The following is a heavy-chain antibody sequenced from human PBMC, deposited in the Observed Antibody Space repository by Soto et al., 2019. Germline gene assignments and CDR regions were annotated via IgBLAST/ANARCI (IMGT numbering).Heavy chain of an antibody. CDR3: AADITERDDYVWGSYRYGMDV. V-gene: IGHV1-58*01. CDR2: IVVGSGNT. Sequence: SVKVSCKSSGFTFTRSAVQCVRQALVQLLPWIGWIVVGSGNTNYAQKFQERVTITRDMSTSTAYMELSSLRSEDTAVYYCAADITERDDYVWGSYRYGMDVWGQGTTVTVSS. D-gene: IGHD3-16*02. CDR1: GFTFTRSA. J-gene: IGHJ6*02.